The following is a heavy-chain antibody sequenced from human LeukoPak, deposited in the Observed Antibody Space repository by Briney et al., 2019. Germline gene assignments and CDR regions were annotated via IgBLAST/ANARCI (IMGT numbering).Heavy chain of an antibody. CDR2: TYYRSKWFD. J-gene: IGHJ4*02. V-gene: IGHV6-1*01. Sequence: SQTLSLTCAISGDSVSSKSATWNWLRQSPSRGLEWLGATYYRSKWFDAYAMSVKSRIIVSSDTSKNQFSLQLSSVTPEDTAVYYCARHYGPWGQGTLVTVSS. D-gene: IGHD3-16*01. CDR1: GDSVSSKSAT. CDR3: ARHYGP.